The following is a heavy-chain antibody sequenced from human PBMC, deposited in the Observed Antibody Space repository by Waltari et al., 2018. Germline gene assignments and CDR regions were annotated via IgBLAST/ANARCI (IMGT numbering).Heavy chain of an antibody. CDR1: GFTFDDYA. Sequence: EVQLVESGGGLVQPGRSLRLSCAASGFTFDDYAMHWVRQAPGKGLEWVSGISGNSGSIGYADSVKGRFTISRDNAKNSLYLQMNSLRAEDTALYYCAKDYSSSWFFDYWGQGTLVTVSS. V-gene: IGHV3-9*01. CDR3: AKDYSSSWFFDY. CDR2: ISGNSGSI. J-gene: IGHJ4*02. D-gene: IGHD6-13*01.